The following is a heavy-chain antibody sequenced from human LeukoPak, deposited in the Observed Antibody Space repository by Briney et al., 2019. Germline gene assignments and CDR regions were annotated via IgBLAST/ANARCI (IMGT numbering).Heavy chain of an antibody. CDR1: GYSFTSYW. Sequence: GESLKISCKGSGYSFTSYWISWVRQMPGKGLEWMGRIDPSDSYTNYSPSFQGHVTISADKSISTAYLQWSSLKASDTAMHYCARQGGIAAAVSHINWFDPWGQGTLVTVSS. CDR2: IDPSDSYT. CDR3: ARQGGIAAAVSHINWFDP. V-gene: IGHV5-10-1*01. D-gene: IGHD6-13*01. J-gene: IGHJ5*02.